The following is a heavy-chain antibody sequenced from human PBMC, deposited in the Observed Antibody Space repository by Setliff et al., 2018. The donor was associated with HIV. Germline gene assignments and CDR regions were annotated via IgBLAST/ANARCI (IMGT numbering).Heavy chain of an antibody. D-gene: IGHD3-9*01. CDR2: INPNMGDT. CDR1: GYKFTGHH. J-gene: IGHJ4*02. V-gene: IGHV1-2*06. Sequence: SVKVSCKASGYKFTGHHIQWMRQAPGQGLEWMGRINPNMGDTQYAQKLQGRIIMTRDTSINTVYMELSSLTSDAPALYYCARQDIPTGYNLFDYWGQGTQVTVSS. CDR3: ARQDIPTGYNLFDY.